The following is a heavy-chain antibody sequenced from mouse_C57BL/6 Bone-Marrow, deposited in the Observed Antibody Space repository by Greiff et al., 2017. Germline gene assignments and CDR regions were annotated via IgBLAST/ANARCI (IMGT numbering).Heavy chain of an antibody. D-gene: IGHD1-1*01. J-gene: IGHJ1*03. V-gene: IGHV1-52*01. CDR3: ARGRDYGSSYWYFDV. CDR1: GYTFTSYW. CDR2: IDPSDSET. Sequence: QVQLQQPGAELVRPGSSVKLSCKASGYTFTSYWMHWVKQRPIQGLEWIGNIDPSDSETHYNQKFKDKATLTVDKSSSTAYMQLSSLTSEDSAVYYCARGRDYGSSYWYFDVWGTGTTVTVSS.